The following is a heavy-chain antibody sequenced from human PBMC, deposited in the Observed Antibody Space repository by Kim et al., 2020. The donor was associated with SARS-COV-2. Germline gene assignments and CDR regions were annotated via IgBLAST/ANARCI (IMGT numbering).Heavy chain of an antibody. D-gene: IGHD3-10*01. J-gene: IGHJ4*02. Sequence: GGSLRLSCAASGFTFSDYWMDWVRQTAGGGLLWVARINPDGTSTYYPDSVKGRFAISRDNSKNTLYLQMNSLRTEDTAVYYCFRGGVDFWGQGTLGTVS. V-gene: IGHV3-74*01. CDR2: INPDGTST. CDR1: GFTFSDYW. CDR3: FRGGVDF.